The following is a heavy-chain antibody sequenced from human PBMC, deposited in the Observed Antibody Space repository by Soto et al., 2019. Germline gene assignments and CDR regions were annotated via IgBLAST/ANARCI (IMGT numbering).Heavy chain of an antibody. Sequence: GGSLRLSCAASGFTFSSYEMNWVRQAPGKGLEWVSYISSSGSTIYYADSVKGRFTISRDNAKNSLYLQMNSLRAEDTAVYYCARDLRRDGFSMVRGKAWGYWGQGTLVTVSS. J-gene: IGHJ4*02. CDR2: ISSSGSTI. CDR1: GFTFSSYE. D-gene: IGHD3-10*01. V-gene: IGHV3-48*03. CDR3: ARDLRRDGFSMVRGKAWGY.